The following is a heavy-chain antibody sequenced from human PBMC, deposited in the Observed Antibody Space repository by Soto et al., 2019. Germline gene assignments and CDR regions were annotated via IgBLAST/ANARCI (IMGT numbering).Heavy chain of an antibody. CDR2: INPKFGDT. D-gene: IGHD3-10*01. V-gene: IGHV1-2*02. CDR1: GYTFTSYY. J-gene: IGHJ6*02. CDR3: ARNMDYYYGPGSGNGHGF. Sequence: QVQLVQSGAEVKEPGDSVRVSCKASGYTFTSYYIHWVRQAPGQGLEWMGWINPKFGDTTYAQDFQGRVSMTRDMSISTVYMELSRLTSDDTAIYYCARNMDYYYGPGSGNGHGFWGQGSTVTVFS.